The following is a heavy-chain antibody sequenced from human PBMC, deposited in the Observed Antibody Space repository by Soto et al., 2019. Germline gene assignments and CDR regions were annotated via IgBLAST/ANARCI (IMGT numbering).Heavy chain of an antibody. CDR1: AGSLSGYY. J-gene: IGHJ6*02. D-gene: IGHD6-6*01. V-gene: IGHV4-34*01. CDR2: INHRGCT. Sequence: SETLALTCSAYAGSLSGYYWSRIRQPPEKRLELIGEINHRGCTSYNPSLKSRVTIPVDTSKNQFALKLSSVIAANTAVYYCARGLTVTPGSSSRCYHYGMDVWGQGTTVTVSS. CDR3: ARGLTVTPGSSSRCYHYGMDV.